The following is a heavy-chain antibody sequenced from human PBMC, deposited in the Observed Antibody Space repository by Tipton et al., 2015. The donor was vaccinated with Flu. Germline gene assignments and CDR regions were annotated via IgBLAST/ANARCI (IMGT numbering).Heavy chain of an antibody. V-gene: IGHV1-18*01. CDR3: ARERDGRDGYNWQWFDP. Sequence: QLVQSGAELKKPGASVKVSCKASGYTFTSYGISWVRQAPGQGLEWMGWISAYNGNTNYAQKLQGRVTMTTDTSTSTAYMELRSLRSDDTAVYYCARERDGRDGYNWQWFDPWGQGTLVTVSS. CDR2: ISAYNGNT. D-gene: IGHD5-24*01. CDR1: GYTFTSYG. J-gene: IGHJ5*02.